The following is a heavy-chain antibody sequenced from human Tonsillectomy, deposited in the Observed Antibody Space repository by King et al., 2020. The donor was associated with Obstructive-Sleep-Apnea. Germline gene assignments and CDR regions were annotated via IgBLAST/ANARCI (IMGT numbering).Heavy chain of an antibody. D-gene: IGHD2-2*01. Sequence: VQLVESGAEVKKPGASVKVSCKASGYTFTAYYIHWVRQAPGQGLEWMGYINPNSGGSNHAQKFQGWVTMTRDTSISTAYMELSRLRSDDTAVYYCAREQGGDCNTTNCWRVDAFDIWGQGTMVTVSS. V-gene: IGHV1-2*04. CDR1: GYTFTAYY. J-gene: IGHJ3*02. CDR3: AREQGGDCNTTNCWRVDAFDI. CDR2: INPNSGGS.